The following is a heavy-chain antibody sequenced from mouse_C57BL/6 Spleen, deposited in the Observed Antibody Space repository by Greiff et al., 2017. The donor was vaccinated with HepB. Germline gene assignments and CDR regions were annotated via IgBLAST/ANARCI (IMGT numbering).Heavy chain of an antibody. J-gene: IGHJ4*01. CDR1: GFTFSDYY. CDR2: INYDGSST. CDR3: AREGYDRGAMDY. V-gene: IGHV5-16*01. Sequence: EVQLVESEGGLVQPGSSMKLSCTASGFTFSDYYMAWVRQVPEKGLEWVANINYDGSSTYYLDSLKSRFIISRDNAKNILYLQMSSLKSEDTATYYCAREGYDRGAMDYWGQGTSVTVSS. D-gene: IGHD2-3*01.